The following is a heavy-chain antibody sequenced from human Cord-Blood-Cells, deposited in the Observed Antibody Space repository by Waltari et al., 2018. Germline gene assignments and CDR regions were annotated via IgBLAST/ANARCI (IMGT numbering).Heavy chain of an antibody. CDR2: INPNSGGT. CDR1: GYTFTGYY. CDR3: ARVPQGNWYFDL. Sequence: VQLVQSGAEVKKPGASVKVSCKASGYTFTGYYMHWVRQAPGQGLEWMGWINPNSGGTNYAQKCQGRVTMTRDTSISTAYMELSRLRSDDTAVYYCARVPQGNWYFDLWGRGTLVTVSS. V-gene: IGHV1-2*02. J-gene: IGHJ2*01.